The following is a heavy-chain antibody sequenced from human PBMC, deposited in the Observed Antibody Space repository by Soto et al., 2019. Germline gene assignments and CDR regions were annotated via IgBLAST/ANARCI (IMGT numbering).Heavy chain of an antibody. D-gene: IGHD2-8*01. CDR1: GFTFSSYA. J-gene: IGHJ4*02. CDR3: ARLTEAPDS. V-gene: IGHV3-23*01. Sequence: GGSLRLSCAASGFTFSSYAMSWVRQAPGKGLEWVSAISGRGGSTYYADSLKSRFIMSLDTSKNQFSLRLTSVTAADTAVYYCARLTEAPDSWGQGTLVTVSS. CDR2: ISGRGGST.